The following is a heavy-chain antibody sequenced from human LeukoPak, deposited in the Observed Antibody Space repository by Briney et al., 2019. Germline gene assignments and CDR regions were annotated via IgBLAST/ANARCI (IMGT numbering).Heavy chain of an antibody. CDR1: GYTFTSYD. Sequence: ASVTVSFMPSGYTFTSYDINWVRQATGQGREWMGWMNPNSGDTGYAQKFQGRVTMTRNTSISTAYMELSSLRSEDTAVYYCARETYYDFWSGYYDYGMDVWGQGTTVTVSS. J-gene: IGHJ6*02. CDR3: ARETYYDFWSGYYDYGMDV. V-gene: IGHV1-8*01. CDR2: MNPNSGDT. D-gene: IGHD3-3*01.